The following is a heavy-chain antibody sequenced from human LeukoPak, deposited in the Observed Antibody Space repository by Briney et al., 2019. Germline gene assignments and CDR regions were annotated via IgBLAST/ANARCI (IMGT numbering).Heavy chain of an antibody. D-gene: IGHD2-8*01. CDR2: IYYSGGT. J-gene: IGHJ5*02. V-gene: IGHV4-59*01. CDR1: GGSIRSSY. Sequence: SETLSLTCTVSGGSIRSSYWNWIRQSPGKGLEWLGYIYYSGGTNYNPSLKGRVTLSIDMSKNQFSLRLTSVTAADTAVYYCARDSMYATNYFDPWGQGTLVTVSS. CDR3: ARDSMYATNYFDP.